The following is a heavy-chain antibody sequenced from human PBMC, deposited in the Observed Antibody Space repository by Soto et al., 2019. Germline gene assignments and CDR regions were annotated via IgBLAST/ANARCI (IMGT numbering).Heavy chain of an antibody. V-gene: IGHV3-30*18. CDR1: GFTFSSYG. CDR3: AKERYEVYYFDY. D-gene: IGHD3-16*01. J-gene: IGHJ4*02. Sequence: QVQLVESGGGVVQPGRSLRLSCAASGFTFSSYGMHWVRQAPGKGLEWVAVISYDGSNKYYADSVKGRFTISRDNSKNTLYLQMNSLRAEDTAVYYCAKERYEVYYFDYWGQGTLVTVSS. CDR2: ISYDGSNK.